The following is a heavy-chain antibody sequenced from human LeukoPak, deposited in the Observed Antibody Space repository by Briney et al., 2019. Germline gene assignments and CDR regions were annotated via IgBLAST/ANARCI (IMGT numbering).Heavy chain of an antibody. J-gene: IGHJ4*02. Sequence: SETLSLTCTVSGGSISSYYWSWIRQPPGKGLEWIGYIYYSGSTNYNPSLKSRVTISVDTSKNQFSLKLSSVTAADTAVYYCARVQLGYCSGGSCYPSLDYWGQGTLVTVSS. D-gene: IGHD2-15*01. V-gene: IGHV4-59*01. CDR3: ARVQLGYCSGGSCYPSLDY. CDR2: IYYSGST. CDR1: GGSISSYY.